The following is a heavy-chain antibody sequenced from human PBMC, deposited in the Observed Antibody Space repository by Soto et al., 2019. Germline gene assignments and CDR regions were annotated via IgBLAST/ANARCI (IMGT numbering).Heavy chain of an antibody. J-gene: IGHJ3*02. D-gene: IGHD3-22*01. CDR1: GGTFSSYA. CDR2: IIPIFGTA. CDR3: ARGEVVITPGAFDI. Sequence: QVQLVQSGAEVKKPGSSVKVSCKASGGTFSSYAISWVRQAPGQGLEWMGGIIPIFGTANYAQKFQGRVTITAAKSTSTAYMELSSLRSEDTAGYYCARGEVVITPGAFDIWGQGTMVTVSS. V-gene: IGHV1-69*06.